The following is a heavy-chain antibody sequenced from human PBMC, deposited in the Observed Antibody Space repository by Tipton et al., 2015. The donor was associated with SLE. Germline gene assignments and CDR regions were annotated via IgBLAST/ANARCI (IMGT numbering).Heavy chain of an antibody. CDR1: GGSISSHY. V-gene: IGHV4-59*11. CDR2: IYYSGST. J-gene: IGHJ3*02. D-gene: IGHD5-12*01. CDR3: ARGGFKDAFDI. Sequence: TLSLTCTVSGGSISSHYWSWIRQPPGKGLEWIGYIYYSGSTNYNPSLKSRVTISVDTSKNQFSLKLSSVTAADTAVYYCARGGFKDAFDIWGQGTMVTVSS.